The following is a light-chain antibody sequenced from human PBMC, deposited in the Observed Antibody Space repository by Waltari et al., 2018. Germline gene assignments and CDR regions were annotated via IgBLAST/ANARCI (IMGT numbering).Light chain of an antibody. CDR2: SNN. J-gene: IGLJ2*01. CDR3: SSWDDSVIGPV. V-gene: IGLV1-44*01. CDR1: SSNIGSKT. Sequence: QSVLTQPPSASGTPGQRVTISCSGSSSNIGSKTVNWYQQLPGTAPKLLIFSNNRRPSGVPYRFLGSKSGTSASLAISGLLSEDEADYYCSSWDDSVIGPVFGGGTKLTVL.